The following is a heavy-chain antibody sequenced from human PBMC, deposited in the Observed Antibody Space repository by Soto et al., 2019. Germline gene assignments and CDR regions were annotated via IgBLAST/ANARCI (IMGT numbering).Heavy chain of an antibody. CDR2: IDPSDSYT. V-gene: IGHV5-10-1*01. CDR3: ARHPMVRGVIDYYGMDV. J-gene: IGHJ6*02. CDR1: GYSFTSYW. Sequence: CKGSGYSFTSYWISWVRQMPGKGLAWMGRIDPSDSYTNYSPSFQGHVTISADKSISTAYLQWSSLKASDTAMYYCARHPMVRGVIDYYGMDVWGQGTTVTVS. D-gene: IGHD3-10*01.